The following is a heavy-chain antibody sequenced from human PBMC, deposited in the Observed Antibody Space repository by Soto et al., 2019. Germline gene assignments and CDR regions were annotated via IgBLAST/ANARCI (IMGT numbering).Heavy chain of an antibody. CDR3: AKVGPSYYYGMDV. Sequence: VAALRVPCSAPGLDFSGEVMCRVRHAPGKGLEWVSSISGSGRTIYHADSMRGRFAISRDNSKNSLYLQLNNLRVDDTAVYYCAKVGPSYYYGMDVWGQGTTVTVSS. CDR1: GLDFSGEV. D-gene: IGHD1-26*01. V-gene: IGHV3-23*01. CDR2: ISGSGRTI. J-gene: IGHJ6*02.